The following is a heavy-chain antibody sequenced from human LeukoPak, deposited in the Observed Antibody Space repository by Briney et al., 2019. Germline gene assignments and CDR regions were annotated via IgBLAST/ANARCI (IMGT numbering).Heavy chain of an antibody. Sequence: SQTLSLTCAISGDSVSSNSVGWNWIRQYPSRGLEWLGRTYYRSKWYIDYAVSVKGRITINPDTSKNQFSLQLNSVTPEDTAVYYCARDGYGMDVWGRGTTVTVSS. CDR1: GDSVSSNSVG. J-gene: IGHJ6*02. V-gene: IGHV6-1*01. CDR3: ARDGYGMDV. CDR2: TYYRSKWYI.